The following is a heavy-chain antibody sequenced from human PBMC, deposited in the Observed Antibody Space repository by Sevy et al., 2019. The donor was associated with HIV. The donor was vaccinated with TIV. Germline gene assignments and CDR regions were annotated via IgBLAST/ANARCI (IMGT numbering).Heavy chain of an antibody. V-gene: IGHV3-33*01. CDR1: GFTFRSFS. J-gene: IGHJ5*01. CDR2: IWYDGRTK. Sequence: GGSLRLSCSASGFTFRSFSMHWVRQAPGKGLEWVAAIWYDGRTKQYADSVKGRFTNARDNSKNILSLEMNSLGAEDTGLYFCARDSARVIVPTAGFDSWGQGTVVTVSS. CDR3: ARDSARVIVPTAGFDS. D-gene: IGHD1-1*01.